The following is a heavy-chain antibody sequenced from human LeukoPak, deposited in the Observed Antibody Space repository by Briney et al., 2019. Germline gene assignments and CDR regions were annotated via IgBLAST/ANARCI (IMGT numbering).Heavy chain of an antibody. J-gene: IGHJ4*01. CDR1: GFTFSSSW. D-gene: IGHD3-22*01. Sequence: QPGGSLRLSCAASGFTFSSSWMTWVRQAPGKGPEWVAHIKEDGTEEYYVDSVKGRFTISRDNAKNSLYLQMNSLRAEDTAVYYCARDLELVYYNSTAYDYWGHGTLVTVSS. V-gene: IGHV3-7*01. CDR3: ARDLELVYYNSTAYDY. CDR2: IKEDGTEE.